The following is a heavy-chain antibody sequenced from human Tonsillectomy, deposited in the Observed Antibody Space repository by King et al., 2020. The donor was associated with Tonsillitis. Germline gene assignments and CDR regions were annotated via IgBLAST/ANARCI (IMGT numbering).Heavy chain of an antibody. V-gene: IGHV3-66*01. CDR2: IYSGGRT. J-gene: IGHJ4*02. CDR1: GFTVSNSY. CDR3: ARGISGFGLDY. D-gene: IGHD3-10*01. Sequence: VQLVESGGGLVQPGGSLRLSCAASGFTVSNSYLTWVRQAPGKGLEWGSVIYSGGRTFDADSVKGRFTISRDSSKNTLYLQMNRLTAEDTAVYYCARGISGFGLDYWGQGTLVTVSS.